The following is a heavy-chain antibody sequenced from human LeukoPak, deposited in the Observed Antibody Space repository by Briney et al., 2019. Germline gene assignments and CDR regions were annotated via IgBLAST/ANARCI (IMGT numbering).Heavy chain of an antibody. V-gene: IGHV4-4*07. CDR1: GGSISYYY. Sequence: SETLSLTCTVSGGSISYYYWNWIRQPAGKGLEWIGRIYTSGRTYYNPSLKSRVTISVDTSKNRFSLKLRSVTAADTAVYYCARQTGSGLFILPGGQGTLVTVSS. CDR3: ARQTGSGLFILP. J-gene: IGHJ4*02. D-gene: IGHD3/OR15-3a*01. CDR2: IYTSGRT.